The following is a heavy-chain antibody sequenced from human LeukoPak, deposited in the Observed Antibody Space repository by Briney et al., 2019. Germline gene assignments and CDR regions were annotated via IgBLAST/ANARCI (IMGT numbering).Heavy chain of an antibody. D-gene: IGHD2-8*01. Sequence: SGTLSLPCTVSGGPNRSYYWNWIREPAGEGLEGVGRIYSSGRTNYNPSLKSRVTMSVDTSKNQFSLKLSSVTAADTAVYYCARGIGYCTNGVCSGAFDIWGQGTMVTVSS. V-gene: IGHV4-4*07. CDR2: IYSSGRT. J-gene: IGHJ3*02. CDR1: GGPNRSYY. CDR3: ARGIGYCTNGVCSGAFDI.